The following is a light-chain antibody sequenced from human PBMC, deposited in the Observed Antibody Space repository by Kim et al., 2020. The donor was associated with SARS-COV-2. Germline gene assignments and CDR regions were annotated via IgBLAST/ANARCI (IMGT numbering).Light chain of an antibody. CDR1: KLGDKY. Sequence: VSHGQTASITCSGDKLGDKYACWYKQKPGQSPVLVIYQDSKRPSGIPERFSGSNSGNTATLTISGTQAMDEADYYCQAWDSSTVVFGGGTQLTVL. CDR2: QDS. CDR3: QAWDSSTVV. J-gene: IGLJ2*01. V-gene: IGLV3-1*01.